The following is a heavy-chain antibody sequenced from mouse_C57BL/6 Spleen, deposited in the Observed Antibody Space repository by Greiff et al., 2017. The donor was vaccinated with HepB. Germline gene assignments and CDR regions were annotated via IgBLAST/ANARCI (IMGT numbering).Heavy chain of an antibody. J-gene: IGHJ4*01. CDR2: ISDGGSYT. CDR3: ARKTFYDHDGAMDY. CDR1: GFTFSSYA. V-gene: IGHV5-4*01. Sequence: EVQLVESGGGLVKPGGSLKLSCAASGFTFSSYAMSWVRQTPEKRLEWVATISDGGSYTYYPDNVKGRFTIARDNAKNNLYLQMSQLKSEDTAMYYCARKTFYDHDGAMDYWGQGTSVTVSS. D-gene: IGHD2-4*01.